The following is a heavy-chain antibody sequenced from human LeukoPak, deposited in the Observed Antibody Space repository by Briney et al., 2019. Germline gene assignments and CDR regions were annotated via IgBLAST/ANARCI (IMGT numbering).Heavy chain of an antibody. CDR1: GLSFSNYE. D-gene: IGHD3-10*01. Sequence: GGSLRLSCAASGLSFSNYEMDWVRQAPGKGLEWVALISFDGSAKYYADSVKGRFTISRDNSKNTLYLQMNSLRAEDTAVYYCAKPLTYYYDSGNFYNGPFFDYWGQGTLVTVSS. J-gene: IGHJ4*02. CDR3: AKPLTYYYDSGNFYNGPFFDY. CDR2: ISFDGSAK. V-gene: IGHV3-30*18.